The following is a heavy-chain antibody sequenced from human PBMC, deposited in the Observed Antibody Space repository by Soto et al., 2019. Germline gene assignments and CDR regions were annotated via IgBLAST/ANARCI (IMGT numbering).Heavy chain of an antibody. D-gene: IGHD6-19*01. Sequence: QVQLQESGPGLVKPSGTLSLTCAVSGGSISSSNWWTWVRQPPGKGLEWIGEISRGGTTNYKPSLKSRVSISLNMSKNQCSLTLGSVTAADTAMYYCARDSASSGVFTWGQGTMVTVSS. J-gene: IGHJ3*01. V-gene: IGHV4-4*02. CDR2: ISRGGTT. CDR3: ARDSASSGVFT. CDR1: GGSISSSNW.